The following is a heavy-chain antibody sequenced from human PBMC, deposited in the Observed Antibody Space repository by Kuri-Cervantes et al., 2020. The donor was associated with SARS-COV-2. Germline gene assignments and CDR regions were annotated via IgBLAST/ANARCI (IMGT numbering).Heavy chain of an antibody. Sequence: ASVKVSCKASGRTFSSYAISWVRQAPGQGLEWMGGIIPNSGGTNYAQKFQGWVTMTRDTSISTAYMELSRLTSDDTAVYYCARVSGFRDAFDFWGQGTVVTVSS. J-gene: IGHJ3*01. CDR3: ARVSGFRDAFDF. V-gene: IGHV1-2*04. D-gene: IGHD3-22*01. CDR1: GRTFSSYA. CDR2: IIPNSGGT.